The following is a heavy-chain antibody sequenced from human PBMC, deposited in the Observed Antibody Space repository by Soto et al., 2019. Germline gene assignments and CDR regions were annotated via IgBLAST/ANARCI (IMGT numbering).Heavy chain of an antibody. Sequence: GGSLRLSCAASGFTFSNYGMHWVRQAPGRGLEWVTVVGNDGTVQYYADSVKGRFTISRDNSKNTLYLQMNSLRAEDTAVYYCAKDGNGDFDYWGQGTLVTVSS. CDR3: AKDGNGDFDY. D-gene: IGHD1-1*01. CDR2: VGNDGTVQ. J-gene: IGHJ4*02. V-gene: IGHV3-30*18. CDR1: GFTFSNYG.